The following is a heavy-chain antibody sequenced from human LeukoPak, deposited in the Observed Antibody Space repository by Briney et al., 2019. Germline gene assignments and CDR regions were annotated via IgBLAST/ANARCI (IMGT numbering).Heavy chain of an antibody. V-gene: IGHV1-2*02. D-gene: IGHD6-19*01. CDR1: GYTFTGYY. J-gene: IGHJ4*02. CDR3: ARAPRPGIAVAGHFGY. CDR2: INPNSGGT. Sequence: ASVKVSCKASGYTFTGYYMHWVRQAPGQGLEWMGWINPNSGGTNYAQKFQGRVTTTRDTSISTAYMELSRLRSDDTAVYYCARAPRPGIAVAGHFGYWGQGTLVTVSS.